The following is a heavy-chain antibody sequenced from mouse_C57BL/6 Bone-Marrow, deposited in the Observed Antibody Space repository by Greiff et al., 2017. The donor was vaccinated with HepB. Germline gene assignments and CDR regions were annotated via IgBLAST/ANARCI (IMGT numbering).Heavy chain of an antibody. J-gene: IGHJ3*01. CDR1: GYTFTSYW. CDR3: ASGDGNDFFAY. D-gene: IGHD2-2*01. CDR2: INPSSGYT. Sequence: VKVVESGAELAKPGASVKLSCKASGYTFTSYWMHWVNQRPGQGLEWIGYINPSSGYTKYNQKFKDKATLTVDKSSSTAYMQLSSLTYEDSAVYYCASGDGNDFFAYWGQGTLVTVSA. V-gene: IGHV1-7*01.